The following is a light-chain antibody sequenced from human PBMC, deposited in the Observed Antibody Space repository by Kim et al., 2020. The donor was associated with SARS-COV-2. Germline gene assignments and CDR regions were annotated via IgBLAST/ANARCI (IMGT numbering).Light chain of an antibody. CDR2: GAS. V-gene: IGKV3-15*01. CDR3: QQYNNWLEYT. Sequence: EIVMTQSPATLSVSPGERATLSCRASQSVSSNLAWYQQKPGQAPRLLIYGASTRATGIPARFSGSGSGTEFTLTISSLQSEDFAVYYCQQYNNWLEYTFGQGTKLEI. CDR1: QSVSSN. J-gene: IGKJ2*01.